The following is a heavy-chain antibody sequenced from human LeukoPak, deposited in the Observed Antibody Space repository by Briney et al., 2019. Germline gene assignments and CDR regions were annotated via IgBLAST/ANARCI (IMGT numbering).Heavy chain of an antibody. CDR1: GYSISSGNYY. D-gene: IGHD2-2*01. J-gene: IGHJ3*02. CDR3: ARVGRYCSSTSCRWGVDAFDI. CDR2: IYNSAST. V-gene: IGHV4-30-4*01. Sequence: SETLSLTCTVSGYSISSGNYYWSWIRQPPGKGLEWIGYIYNSASTYYNPSLKSRVTMSVDTSKNQFSLKLSSVTAADTAVYYCARVGRYCSSTSCRWGVDAFDIWGQGTMVTVSS.